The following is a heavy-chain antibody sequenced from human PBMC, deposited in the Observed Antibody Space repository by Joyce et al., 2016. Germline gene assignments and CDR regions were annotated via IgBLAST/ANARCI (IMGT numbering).Heavy chain of an antibody. Sequence: EVQLVESGGGLVQPGGSLKLSCAASGVTFSRHLLHWVRQAPGKGAVWVSSIDDDGTNIRYAGFVESRFIISRDNAKNTLYLQLSNLRVEDTAIYYCATIFGVFVSDSFDNWGQGTLVTVSS. CDR3: ATIFGVFVSDSFDN. J-gene: IGHJ4*02. CDR1: GVTFSRHL. V-gene: IGHV3-74*01. CDR2: IDDDGTNI. D-gene: IGHD3-3*01.